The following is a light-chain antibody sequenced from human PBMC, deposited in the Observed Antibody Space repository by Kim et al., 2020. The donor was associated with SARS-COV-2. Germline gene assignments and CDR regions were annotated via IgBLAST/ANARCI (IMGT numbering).Light chain of an antibody. CDR3: QYYDRSFT. V-gene: IGKV3-20*01. CDR2: ATS. CDR1: QSISSNY. J-gene: IGKJ4*01. Sequence: LSPGERASLSCRASQSISSNYLVGYQQRPGQAPRLRIYATSRRASGIPDRFSGSVSGTDFTLTINGLESEDFAVYYCQYYDRSFTFGGGTKVDIK.